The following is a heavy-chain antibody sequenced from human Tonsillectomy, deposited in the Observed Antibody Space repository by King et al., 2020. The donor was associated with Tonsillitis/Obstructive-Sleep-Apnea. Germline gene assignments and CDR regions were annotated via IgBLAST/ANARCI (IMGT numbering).Heavy chain of an antibody. CDR3: ARGRHDYGDYVGPNFDY. D-gene: IGHD4-17*01. CDR2: IYYSGII. V-gene: IGHV4-59*01. CDR1: GGSISSYY. Sequence: VQLVESGPGLVKPSETLSLICTVSGGSISSYYWSWIRQPPGKGLEWIGYIYYSGIINYNPSLKSRVTVSVDTSKNQFSLKLSSVTAADTAVYYCARGRHDYGDYVGPNFDYWGQGTLVTVSS. J-gene: IGHJ4*02.